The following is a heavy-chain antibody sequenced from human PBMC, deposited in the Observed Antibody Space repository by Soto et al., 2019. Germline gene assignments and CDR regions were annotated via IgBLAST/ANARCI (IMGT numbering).Heavy chain of an antibody. CDR1: GFTFSSYS. J-gene: IGHJ4*02. Sequence: GGSLRLSCAASGFTFSSYSMNWVRQAPGKGLEWVSSISSSSSYIYYADSVKGRFTISRDNAKNSLYLQMNSLRAEDTAVYYCARGGVPLKYSSSWYDSFDYWGQGTLVTVSS. CDR3: ARGGVPLKYSSSWYDSFDY. D-gene: IGHD6-13*01. V-gene: IGHV3-21*01. CDR2: ISSSSSYI.